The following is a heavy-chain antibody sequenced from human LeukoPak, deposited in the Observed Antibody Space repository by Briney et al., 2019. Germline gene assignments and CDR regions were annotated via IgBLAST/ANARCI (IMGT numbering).Heavy chain of an antibody. Sequence: GGSLRLSCAASGFTFSSYWMSWVRQAPGKGLEWVANIKQDGSEKYYVDSVKGRFTISRDNAKNSLYLQMNSLRAEDTAVYYCAREYYDFWSGSFDYWGQGTLVTVSS. CDR2: IKQDGSEK. V-gene: IGHV3-7*01. J-gene: IGHJ4*02. CDR1: GFTFSSYW. CDR3: AREYYDFWSGSFDY. D-gene: IGHD3-3*01.